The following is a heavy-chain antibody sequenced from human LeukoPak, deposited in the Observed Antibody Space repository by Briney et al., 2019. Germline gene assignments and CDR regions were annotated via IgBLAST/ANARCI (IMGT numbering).Heavy chain of an antibody. D-gene: IGHD3-22*01. CDR1: GYTLTELS. Sequence: ASVTVSCKVSGYTLTELSMHWVRQAPGKGLEWMGGFDPEDGETIYAQKFQGRVTMTEDTSTDTAYMELNSLRAEDTAVYYCATQDGYDNSGHYGYWGQGTLVTVSS. CDR2: FDPEDGET. J-gene: IGHJ4*02. CDR3: ATQDGYDNSGHYGY. V-gene: IGHV1-24*01.